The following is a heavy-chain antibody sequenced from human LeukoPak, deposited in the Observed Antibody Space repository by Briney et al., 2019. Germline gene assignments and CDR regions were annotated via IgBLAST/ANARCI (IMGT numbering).Heavy chain of an antibody. Sequence: GGSLRLSCVASGFSFNTNAMTWVRQAPGKGLEWVSTLSGRGDSTFYADSVKGRFTISRDKSENTLHLQMSSLRAEDTAIYYCAKDQTVAGTHDSWGRGTLVIVSS. CDR2: LSGRGDST. V-gene: IGHV3-23*01. CDR3: AKDQTVAGTHDS. D-gene: IGHD6-19*01. J-gene: IGHJ4*02. CDR1: GFSFNTNA.